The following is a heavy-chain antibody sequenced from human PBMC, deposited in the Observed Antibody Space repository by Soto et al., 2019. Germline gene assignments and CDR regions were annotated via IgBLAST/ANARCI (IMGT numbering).Heavy chain of an antibody. J-gene: IGHJ5*02. V-gene: IGHV3-21*01. CDR1: RLTFSSYS. CDR2: ISSSSSHI. Sequence: APWSLSCTDSRLTFSSYSMQWVRQAAGKGLEWVSSISSSSSHIYYADSAKSRFTISSDNAKNSLYMQMNSLRVEATAVCYCGMSHHDIQGWFDAWGKG. D-gene: IGHD3-9*01. CDR3: GMSHHDIQGWFDA.